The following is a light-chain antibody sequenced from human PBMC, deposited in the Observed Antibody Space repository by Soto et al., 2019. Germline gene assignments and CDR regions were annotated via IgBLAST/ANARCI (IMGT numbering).Light chain of an antibody. V-gene: IGLV2-14*01. CDR1: SSDIGGYNY. J-gene: IGLJ1*01. CDR3: SSYTSSSTLNV. CDR2: EVS. Sequence: QSALTQPASVSGSPGQSITISCTGTSSDIGGYNYVSWYQQHPGKAPKLMIHEVSNRPSGVSNRFSASKSGNTASLTISGLQAEDEADYYCSSYTSSSTLNVFGTGTKVTVL.